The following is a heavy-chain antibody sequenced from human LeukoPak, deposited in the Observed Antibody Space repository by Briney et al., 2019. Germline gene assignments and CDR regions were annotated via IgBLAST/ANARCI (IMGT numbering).Heavy chain of an antibody. CDR1: GGSISSGDYY. V-gene: IGHV4-30-4*01. CDR2: IYYSGST. D-gene: IGHD3-22*01. J-gene: IGHJ4*02. Sequence: SETLSLTCTVSGGSISSGDYYWSWIRQPPGKGLEWIGYIYYSGSTYYNPSLKSRITISVDTSKNQFSLNLNSVTAADTAVYYCARHFYYDSSGYYRYFDYWGQGTLATVSS. CDR3: ARHFYYDSSGYYRYFDY.